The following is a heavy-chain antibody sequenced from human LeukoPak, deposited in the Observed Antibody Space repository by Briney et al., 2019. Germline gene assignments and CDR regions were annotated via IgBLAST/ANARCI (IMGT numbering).Heavy chain of an antibody. D-gene: IGHD3-10*01. CDR1: GYTFTGYY. V-gene: IGHV1-2*06. Sequence: ASVKVSCKASGYTFTGYYMHWVRQAPGQGLEWMGRINPNSGGTNYAQKFQGRVTMTRDTSISTAYMELSRLRSDDTAVYYCAXSRVDYGSGSCHDXFXPXGQGXLXXXS. CDR3: AXSRVDYGSGSCHDXFXP. J-gene: IGHJ5*02. CDR2: INPNSGGT.